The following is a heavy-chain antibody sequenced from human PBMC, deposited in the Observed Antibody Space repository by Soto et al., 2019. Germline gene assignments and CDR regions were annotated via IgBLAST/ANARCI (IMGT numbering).Heavy chain of an antibody. CDR2: IYHSGST. D-gene: IGHD3-10*01. V-gene: IGHV4-4*02. CDR1: GGSISSSNW. J-gene: IGHJ6*02. Sequence: LSLTCAVSGGSISSSNWWSWVRQPPGKGLEWIGEIYHSGSTNYNPSLKSRVTISVDKTKNQFSLKLSSVTAADTAVYYCSYGSGSYYYGMDVWGQGTTVTVSS. CDR3: SYGSGSYYYGMDV.